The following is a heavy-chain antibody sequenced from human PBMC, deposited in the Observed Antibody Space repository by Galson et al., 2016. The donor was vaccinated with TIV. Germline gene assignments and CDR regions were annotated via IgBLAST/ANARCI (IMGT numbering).Heavy chain of an antibody. CDR2: IGYDGITK. Sequence: SLRLSCAVSGFSLNDYGTHWVRQAPGKGLEWVAVIGYDGITKYYADSVNGRFTISRDTSTNTLSLQMDSLTGEDTAMYYCARSAAFRTRSWYVFDSWGQGSMVTVSS. D-gene: IGHD3-3*02. J-gene: IGHJ4*02. CDR3: ARSAAFRTRSWYVFDS. V-gene: IGHV3-33*01. CDR1: GFSLNDYG.